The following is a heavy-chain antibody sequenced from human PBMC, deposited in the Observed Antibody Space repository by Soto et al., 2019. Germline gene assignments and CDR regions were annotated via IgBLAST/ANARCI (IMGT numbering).Heavy chain of an antibody. D-gene: IGHD3-22*01. CDR3: ARDYDSSGDY. V-gene: IGHV4-59*04. J-gene: IGHJ4*02. CDR2: IYYSGST. CDR1: GGSISNYY. Sequence: PSETLSLTCIVSGGSISNYYWSWIRQPPGKGLEWIGYIYYSGSTYYNPSLKSRVTISVDTSKNQFSLKLSSVTAADTAVYYCARDYDSSGDYWGQGTLVTVSS.